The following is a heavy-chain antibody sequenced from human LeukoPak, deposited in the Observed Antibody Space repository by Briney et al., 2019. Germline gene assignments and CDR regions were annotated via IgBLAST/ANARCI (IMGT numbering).Heavy chain of an antibody. Sequence: TGGSLRLSCATSGFTFNNYNMNWVRQAPGRALEWVSSITSSGTYIFYADSVKGRFTISRDNAKNTLYLQMNSLRAEDTAVYYCARDWYHAIDYWGQGTLVTVSS. CDR2: ITSSGTYI. CDR3: ARDWYHAIDY. CDR1: GFTFNNYN. J-gene: IGHJ4*02. V-gene: IGHV3-21*01. D-gene: IGHD2-2*01.